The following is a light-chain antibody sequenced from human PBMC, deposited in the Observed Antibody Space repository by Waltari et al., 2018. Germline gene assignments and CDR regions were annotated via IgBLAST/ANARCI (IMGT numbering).Light chain of an antibody. CDR2: LGS. CDR3: MQSLQSPFT. V-gene: IGKV2-28*01. J-gene: IGKJ3*01. CDR1: QTLLSSNGYNY. Sequence: DIVMTQSPLSLPVTPGEPASISCRSSQTLLSSNGYNYLDWYLQRPGQSPQLLIYLGSLRATGVPDRFSGSGSGTDFTLKISTVEAEDVRVYYCMQSLQSPFTFGPGTQVDIK.